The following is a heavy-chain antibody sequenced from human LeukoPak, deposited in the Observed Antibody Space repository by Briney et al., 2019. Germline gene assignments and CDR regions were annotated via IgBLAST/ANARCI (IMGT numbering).Heavy chain of an antibody. J-gene: IGHJ4*02. V-gene: IGHV3-7*01. CDR3: ASGHYADYD. CDR2: IKKDGSEE. D-gene: IGHD4-17*01. CDR1: EITFSDFW. Sequence: GGSLRLSCSVSEITFSDFWMNWVRQAPGKGLEWVASIKKDGSEEYYVDSVRGRFTISRDNAQNSLYLQMNSLRDGDTAVYYCASGHYADYDWGQGTLVTVSS.